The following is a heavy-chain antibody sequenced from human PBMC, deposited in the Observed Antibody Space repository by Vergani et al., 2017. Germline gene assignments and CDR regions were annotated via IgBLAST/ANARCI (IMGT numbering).Heavy chain of an antibody. CDR2: INPSGGST. J-gene: IGHJ6*03. V-gene: IGHV1-46*01. CDR1: GYTFTSYY. Sequence: QVQLVQSGAEVKKPGASVKVSCKASGYTFTSYYMHWVRQPPGQGLEWMGIINPSGGSTSYAQKFQGRVTMTKDTSTSTVYMGLCSLRSEDTAVYYCARDPDMHAYGDSNGPGVHYYYYYMDVWGKGTTVTVSS. CDR3: ARDPDMHAYGDSNGPGVHYYYYYMDV. D-gene: IGHD4-17*01.